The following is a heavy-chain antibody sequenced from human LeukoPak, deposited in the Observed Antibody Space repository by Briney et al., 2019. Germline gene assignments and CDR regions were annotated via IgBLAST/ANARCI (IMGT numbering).Heavy chain of an antibody. V-gene: IGHV1-2*02. CDR1: GYTFTGYY. Sequence: ASVRVSCKASGYTFTGYYIHWVRQAPGQGLEWMGWINPNSGGTNYAQKFQGRVTMTRDTSISTAYMELSRLRSDDTAVYYCAGEGSSWYARINWFDPWGQGTLVTVSS. CDR2: INPNSGGT. J-gene: IGHJ5*02. CDR3: AGEGSSWYARINWFDP. D-gene: IGHD6-13*01.